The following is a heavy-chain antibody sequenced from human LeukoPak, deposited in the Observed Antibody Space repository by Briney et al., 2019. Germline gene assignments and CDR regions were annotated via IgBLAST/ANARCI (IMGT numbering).Heavy chain of an antibody. Sequence: PGESLKISCKGSGYRFNAYWIGWVRQKARKGLEWMGIIFPGDSDTRYSPSFQGQVTISADKSISTAYLQWSSLKASDTAMYYCARRLTYDSRAYYCLDYWGQGTLVTVSS. CDR1: GYRFNAYW. D-gene: IGHD3-22*01. CDR3: ARRLTYDSRAYYCLDY. CDR2: IFPGDSDT. J-gene: IGHJ4*02. V-gene: IGHV5-51*01.